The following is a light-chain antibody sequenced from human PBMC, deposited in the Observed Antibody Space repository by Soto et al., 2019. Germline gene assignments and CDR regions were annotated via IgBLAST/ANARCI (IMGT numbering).Light chain of an antibody. CDR3: QSFDISTVI. Sequence: NFMLTQSHSVSESPGKTVTISCTRSSGSIASNYVQWYQQRPGSAPTTVIYEHNQRPSGVPDRFSGSTDGSSNSASLTISGLQTEDEADYYCQSFDISTVIFGGGTKLTVL. V-gene: IGLV6-57*04. CDR1: SGSIASNY. J-gene: IGLJ2*01. CDR2: EHN.